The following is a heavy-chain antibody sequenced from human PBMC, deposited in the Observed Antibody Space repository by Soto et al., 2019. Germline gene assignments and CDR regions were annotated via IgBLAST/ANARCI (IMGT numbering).Heavy chain of an antibody. D-gene: IGHD6-19*01. CDR3: AHSVVAGLGYYFDY. J-gene: IGHJ4*02. CDR1: GFSLSSTRVA. V-gene: IGHV2-5*02. Sequence: QITLKESGPPLVKPTQTLTLTCTFSGFSLSSTRVAVGWIRQPPGKALEWLALIYWDDDKRYSPFLKSRLTITTDTSKNQVVLTMTNMYPVDTATYYCAHSVVAGLGYYFDYWGQGTLVTVSS. CDR2: IYWDDDK.